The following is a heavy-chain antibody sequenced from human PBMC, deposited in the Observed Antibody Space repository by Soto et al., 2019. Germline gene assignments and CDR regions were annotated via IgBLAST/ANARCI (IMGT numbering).Heavy chain of an antibody. CDR1: GFTFGDNA. D-gene: IGHD5-12*01. J-gene: IGHJ4*01. CDR2: ITSKAYGGTA. V-gene: IGHV3-49*05. Sequence: ELQLVESGGGLVKPGRSLRLSCVGSGFTFGDNAMTWFRQAPGKGLEWVGFITSKAYGGTAEYAASVKGRFTISRDDSKSIAYLQMSSLKTEDTAVYYCPSVARDGYGLPFDYGGHGTLVTVSS. CDR3: PSVARDGYGLPFDY.